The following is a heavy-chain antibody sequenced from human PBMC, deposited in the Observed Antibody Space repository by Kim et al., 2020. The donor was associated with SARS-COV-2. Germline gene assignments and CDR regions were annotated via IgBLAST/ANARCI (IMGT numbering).Heavy chain of an antibody. CDR1: GGSISSNTYY. CDR3: ARESRITMVRGVILYYYGMDV. D-gene: IGHD3-10*01. Sequence: SETRSLTCTVSGGSISSNTYYWGWIRQPPAKGLEWIWSIYYSGSTYYNPSLKSRVTMSVDTPKNQFSLKLSSVTAADTAVYSCARESRITMVRGVILYYYGMDVWGQGTTVTVSS. V-gene: IGHV4-39*07. CDR2: IYYSGST. J-gene: IGHJ6*02.